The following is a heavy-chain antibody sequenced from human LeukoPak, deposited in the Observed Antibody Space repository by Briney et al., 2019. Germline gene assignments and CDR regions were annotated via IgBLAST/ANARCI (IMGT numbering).Heavy chain of an antibody. CDR3: ARRFSGGLLDY. V-gene: IGHV4-39*07. CDR2: VYYSGST. J-gene: IGHJ4*02. Sequence: SETLSLTCTVSGGSISSSSYFWGWIRQPPGKGLEWIGSVYYSGSTYYNPSLKSRVTISVDTSKNRFSLKLSSVTAADTAVYYCARRFSGGLLDYWGQGTLVTVSS. CDR1: GGSISSSSYF. D-gene: IGHD3-10*01.